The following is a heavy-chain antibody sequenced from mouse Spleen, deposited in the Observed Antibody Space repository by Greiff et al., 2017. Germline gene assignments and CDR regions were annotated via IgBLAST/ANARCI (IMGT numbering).Heavy chain of an antibody. J-gene: IGHJ2*01. CDR3: ARDGITCYFDY. V-gene: IGHV1-82*01. D-gene: IGHD2-4*01. CDR1: GYTFTSYW. CDR2: IYPGDGDT. Sequence: QVQLQQPGAELVKPGASVKVSCKASGYTFTSYWMHWVKQRPGQGLEWIGRIYPGDGDTNYNGKFKGKATLTADKSSSTAYMQLSSLTSEDSAVYFCARDGITCYFDYWGQGTTLTVSS.